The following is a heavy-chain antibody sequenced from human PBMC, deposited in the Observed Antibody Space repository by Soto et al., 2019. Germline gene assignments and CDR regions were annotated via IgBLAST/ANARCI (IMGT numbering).Heavy chain of an antibody. J-gene: IGHJ6*02. D-gene: IGHD5-18*01. V-gene: IGHV4-34*01. CDR2: INHSGST. CDR3: ARRAYSYGYYTYYYYYYGMDV. CDR1: GGSFSGYY. Sequence: PSETLSLTCAVHGGSFSGYYWSWIRQPPGKGLEWIGEINHSGSTNYNPSLKSRVTISVDTSKNQFSLRLSSVTAADTAVYYCARRAYSYGYYTYYYYYYGMDVWGQGTTVTVSS.